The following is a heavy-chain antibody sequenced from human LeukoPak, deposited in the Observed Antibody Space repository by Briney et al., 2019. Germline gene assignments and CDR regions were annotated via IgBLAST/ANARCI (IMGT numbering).Heavy chain of an antibody. CDR1: GGSFSNYY. CDR3: ARGYYDSRGYSSPFDF. V-gene: IGHV4-34*01. J-gene: IGHJ4*02. D-gene: IGHD3-22*01. CDR2: INHSENT. Sequence: PSETLSLTCAVYGGSFSNYYWCWIRQLPGKGLERIGEINHSENTNYNPSLNSRVTISVDKSKNQFSLKLNSVTAADTAIYYCARGYYDSRGYSSPFDFWGRGTLVTVSS.